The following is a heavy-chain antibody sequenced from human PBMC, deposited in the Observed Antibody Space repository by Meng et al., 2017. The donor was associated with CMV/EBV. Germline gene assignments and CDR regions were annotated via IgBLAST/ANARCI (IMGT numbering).Heavy chain of an antibody. D-gene: IGHD5-24*01. J-gene: IGHJ4*02. CDR1: GGTFSSYA. CDR3: ARMPRDGYNYIDY. Sequence: VRLLKSGAEVKKPGSSVKVSCKASGGTFSSYAISWVRQAPGQGLEWMGGIIPIFGTANYAQKFQGRVTITADESTSTAYMELSSLRSEDTAVYYCARMPRDGYNYIDYWGQGTLVTVSS. CDR2: IIPIFGTA. V-gene: IGHV1-69*12.